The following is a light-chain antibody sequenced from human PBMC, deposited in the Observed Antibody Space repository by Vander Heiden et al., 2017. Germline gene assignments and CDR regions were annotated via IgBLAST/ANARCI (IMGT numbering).Light chain of an antibody. CDR2: AAS. CDR3: QQRDSNHLLST. CDR1: QSISSY. V-gene: IGKV1-39*01. J-gene: IGKJ2*01. Sequence: DIQMTQSPSSLSASVGDRVTITCRASQSISSYLNWYQQKPGKAPKLLIYAASSLQSGVKSRFSGSGYGTDFTLTISSLQPEDFATYYCQQRDSNHLLSTFGQGTKLEIK.